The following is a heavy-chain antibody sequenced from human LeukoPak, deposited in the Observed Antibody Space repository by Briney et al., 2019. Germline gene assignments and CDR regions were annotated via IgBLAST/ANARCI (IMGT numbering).Heavy chain of an antibody. CDR3: ARDFSGSYGADY. CDR2: ISSRSTYI. V-gene: IGHV3-21*04. J-gene: IGHJ4*02. CDR1: GFTFSSYS. D-gene: IGHD1-26*01. Sequence: KPGGSLRLSCAASGFTFSSYSMSWVRQAPGKGLEWVSSISSRSTYIYYADSVKGRFTISRDNSKNTLYMQMNSLRAEDAAVYYCARDFSGSYGADYWGQGTLVIASS.